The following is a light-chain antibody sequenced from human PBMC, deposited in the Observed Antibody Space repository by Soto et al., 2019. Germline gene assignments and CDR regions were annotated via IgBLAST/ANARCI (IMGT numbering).Light chain of an antibody. CDR2: EVY. CDR3: TSFTTSKIWV. J-gene: IGLJ3*02. CDR1: SRDVGIYNY. V-gene: IGLV2-14*01. Sequence: QSALTQPASVSGSPGQSITISCTGTSRDVGIYNYVSWYQQHPGKAPKLIICEVYNRPSGVSNRFSGSKSGNTASLTISGLRPEDEADYYCTSFTTSKIWVFGGGTKLTVL.